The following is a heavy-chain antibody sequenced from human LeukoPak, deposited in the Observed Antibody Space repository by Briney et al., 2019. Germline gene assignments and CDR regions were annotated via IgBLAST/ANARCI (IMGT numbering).Heavy chain of an antibody. CDR3: AKNAGPEVDY. Sequence: GGSLRLSCAASGFTFSSYSMNWVRQAPGKGLEWVSYISSGSSAIYYADSVKGRFTISRDNAKNSLYLQMNSLRDEDTAVYCCAKNAGPEVDYWGQGTLVTVSS. CDR1: GFTFSSYS. J-gene: IGHJ4*02. V-gene: IGHV3-48*02. CDR2: ISSGSSAI.